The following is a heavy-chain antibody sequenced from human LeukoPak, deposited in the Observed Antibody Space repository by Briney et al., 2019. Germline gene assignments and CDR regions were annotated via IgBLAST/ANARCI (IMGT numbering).Heavy chain of an antibody. D-gene: IGHD1-26*01. Sequence: GRSLRLSCAASGFTFSSYGMHWVRQAPGKGLEWVAVIWYDGSNKYYADSVKGRFTISRDNSKNTLYLQMNSLRAEDTAVYYCAREVGADDFDYWGQGTLVTVSS. CDR2: IWYDGSNK. CDR3: AREVGADDFDY. CDR1: GFTFSSYG. V-gene: IGHV3-33*01. J-gene: IGHJ4*02.